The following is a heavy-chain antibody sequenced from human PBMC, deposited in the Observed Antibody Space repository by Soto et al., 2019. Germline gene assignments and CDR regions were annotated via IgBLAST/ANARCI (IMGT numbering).Heavy chain of an antibody. CDR1: GGSISSGGYY. J-gene: IGHJ5*02. CDR2: IYYSGST. CDR3: ARVLSSIAARDWFDP. D-gene: IGHD6-6*01. V-gene: IGHV4-31*03. Sequence: SETLSLTCTVSGGSISSGGYYWSWIRQHPGKGLEWIGYIYYSGSTYYNPSLKSRVTISVDTSKNQFSLKLSSVTAADTAVYYCARVLSSIAARDWFDPWGRGTLVTVSS.